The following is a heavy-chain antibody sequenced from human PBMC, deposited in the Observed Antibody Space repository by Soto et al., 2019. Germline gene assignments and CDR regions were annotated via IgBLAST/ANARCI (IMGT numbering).Heavy chain of an antibody. CDR3: TTAGSYDNSGYCLDY. D-gene: IGHD3-22*01. CDR1: SFTFSHVW. J-gene: IGHJ4*02. V-gene: IGHV3-15*07. CDR2: IKSNTDGGTT. Sequence: EVQLVESGGGLVKPGGSLRLSCAASSFTFSHVWMSWVRQAPGKGLEWVGRIKSNTDGGTTDYAAPVKGRFTISRDDSKNTLYLQMNRLKYEDTAVYYCTTAGSYDNSGYCLDYWGQVPLVTVSS.